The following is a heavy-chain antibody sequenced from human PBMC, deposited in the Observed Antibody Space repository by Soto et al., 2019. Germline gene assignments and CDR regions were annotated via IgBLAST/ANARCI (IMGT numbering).Heavy chain of an antibody. CDR1: GFTFSSYA. J-gene: IGHJ3*02. Sequence: LRLSCAASGFTFSSYAMSWVRQTPGKGLEWVSAISGSGGSTYYADSVKGRFTISRDNSKNTLYLQMNSLRAEDTAVYYCAKDFYGSGRGNAFDIWGQGTMVTVSS. CDR3: AKDFYGSGRGNAFDI. CDR2: ISGSGGST. V-gene: IGHV3-23*01. D-gene: IGHD3-10*01.